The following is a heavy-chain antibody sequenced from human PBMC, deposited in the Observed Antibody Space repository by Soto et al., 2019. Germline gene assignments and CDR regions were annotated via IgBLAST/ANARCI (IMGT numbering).Heavy chain of an antibody. J-gene: IGHJ4*02. CDR3: AKGVKYRGYDLGDFDY. CDR2: ISGSGVST. V-gene: IGHV3-23*01. D-gene: IGHD5-12*01. Sequence: EVQLLESGGGLVQPGGSLRLSCAASGFTFSSYAMSWVRQATGKGLEWVSAISGSGVSTYYADSVKGRFTISRDNTKNTLYLQINNLRAEDTAVYYCAKGVKYRGYDLGDFDYWGQGTLVTVSS. CDR1: GFTFSSYA.